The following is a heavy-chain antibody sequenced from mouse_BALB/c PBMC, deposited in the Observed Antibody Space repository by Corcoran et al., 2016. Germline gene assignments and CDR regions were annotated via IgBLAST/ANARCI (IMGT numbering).Heavy chain of an antibody. Sequence: QVQLQQSGAELMKPGASVKISCKATGYTFSSYWIEWVKQRPGHGLEWIGEILPGSGSTNYNEKCKGKATFTADTSSNTAYMQLSSLTSEDSAVYYCARLGKRGDYFDYWVQGTTLTVSS. J-gene: IGHJ2*01. CDR3: ARLGKRGDYFDY. D-gene: IGHD4-1*01. CDR1: GYTFSSYW. CDR2: ILPGSGST. V-gene: IGHV1-9*01.